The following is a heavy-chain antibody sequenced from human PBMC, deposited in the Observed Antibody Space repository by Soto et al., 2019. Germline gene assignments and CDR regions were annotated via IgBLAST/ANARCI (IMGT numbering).Heavy chain of an antibody. V-gene: IGHV3-9*02. CDR3: AKDMKWGGMTTIHYFDS. CDR1: GFTADDYA. CDR2: ISSNSDTI. J-gene: IGHJ4*02. Sequence: EVQLVESGGGLVQPGRSLRLSCVASGFTADDYALHWVRQAPGKGLEWVSGISSNSDTIHYADSVKGRFTISRDNAKNSLFLQMSSLRPEDTAVYYCAKDMKWGGMTTIHYFDSWGQGTLVTVSS. D-gene: IGHD4-17*01.